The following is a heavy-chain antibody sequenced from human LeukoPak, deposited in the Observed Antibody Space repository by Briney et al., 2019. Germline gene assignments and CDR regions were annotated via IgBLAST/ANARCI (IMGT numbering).Heavy chain of an antibody. V-gene: IGHV3-33*06. Sequence: GGSLRLSCAASGFTFSSYGMHWVRQAPGKGLEWVAVIWYDGSNKYYADSVKGRFTISRDNSKNTLYLQMNSLRAEDTAVYYCAKEVRSGYGSAFDIWGQGTMVTVSS. D-gene: IGHD5-12*01. CDR3: AKEVRSGYGSAFDI. J-gene: IGHJ3*02. CDR2: IWYDGSNK. CDR1: GFTFSSYG.